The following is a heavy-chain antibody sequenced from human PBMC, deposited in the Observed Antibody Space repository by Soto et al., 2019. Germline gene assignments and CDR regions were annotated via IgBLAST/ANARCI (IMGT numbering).Heavy chain of an antibody. CDR2: MNPNSGET. CDR3: ARVAVAARPRWYNWFDP. Sequence: QEQLVQSGAEVKKPGASVKVSCKTSGYTFTDYDINWVRQATGQGLEWIGWMNPNSGETGYAQKFQGSVTMTRSASLSTAYLELSSLRSEDTAVHYCARVAVAARPRWYNWFDPWGQGTLVTVSS. CDR1: GYTFTDYD. D-gene: IGHD2-15*01. V-gene: IGHV1-8*01. J-gene: IGHJ5*02.